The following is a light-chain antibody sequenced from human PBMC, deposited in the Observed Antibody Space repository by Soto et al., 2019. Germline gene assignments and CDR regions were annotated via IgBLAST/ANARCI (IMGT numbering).Light chain of an antibody. J-gene: IGLJ3*02. V-gene: IGLV7-43*01. CDR3: LIYYGGSHLV. CDR2: TTN. CDR1: TGAVTSGNY. Sequence: QTVVTQEPSLTVSPGGTVTLTCTSSTGAVTSGNYPSWFQQKPGQTPRTLIYTTNSKHSWTPARFSGSLLGGKAALTLSGVQPEDEAEYYCLIYYGGSHLVSGGGTKLTVL.